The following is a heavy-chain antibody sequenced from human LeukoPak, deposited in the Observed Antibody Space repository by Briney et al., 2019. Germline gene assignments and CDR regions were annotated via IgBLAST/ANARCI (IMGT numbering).Heavy chain of an antibody. J-gene: IGHJ4*02. V-gene: IGHV4-4*02. CDR3: ARGYYYGSGLGCDY. CDR1: GGSISNTNW. D-gene: IGHD3-10*01. CDR2: VNLQGST. Sequence: DPSGTLSLTCGVSGGSISNTNWWTWVRQPPGKGLEWIGEVNLQGSTNYNPSLKSRVAISVDKSENHISLKLTSVTAADTAMYYCARGYYYGSGLGCDYWGQGTLVTVSS.